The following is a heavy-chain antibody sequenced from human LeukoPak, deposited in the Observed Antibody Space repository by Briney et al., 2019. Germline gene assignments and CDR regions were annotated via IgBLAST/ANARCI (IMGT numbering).Heavy chain of an antibody. V-gene: IGHV3-21*01. D-gene: IGHD6-13*01. CDR3: ASDSSSSPAYYHYYMDA. CDR1: GFTFSSYA. Sequence: GSLRLSCAASGFTFSSYAMSWVRQAPGKGLEWVSSITTTSSYIYYADSVKGRFTISRDNAKSSLFLQMNSLRAEDTGVYYCASDSSSSPAYYHYYMDAWGKGTTVTVSS. CDR2: ITTTSSYI. J-gene: IGHJ6*03.